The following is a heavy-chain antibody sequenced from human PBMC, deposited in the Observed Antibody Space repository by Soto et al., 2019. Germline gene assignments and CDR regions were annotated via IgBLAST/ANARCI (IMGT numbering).Heavy chain of an antibody. CDR3: STRLRNRGY. J-gene: IGHJ4*02. D-gene: IGHD3-16*01. CDR1: GFTFSTYE. Sequence: EAQLVESGGGLAQPGGSLRLSCAASGFTFSTYEMNWVRQAPGKGLEWVSSISSSSISIHYADSVKGRGTISRDNAKNSLYLQMNSLRAEDTAVYYCSTRLRNRGYWGQGTLVTVSS. V-gene: IGHV3-48*03. CDR2: ISSSSISI.